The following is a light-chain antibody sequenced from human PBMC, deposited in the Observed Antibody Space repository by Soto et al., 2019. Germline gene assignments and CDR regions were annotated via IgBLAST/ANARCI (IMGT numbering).Light chain of an antibody. J-gene: IGLJ1*01. V-gene: IGLV2-11*01. CDR1: SSDVGGYNY. CDR2: AVS. CDR3: CSYAGSYV. Sequence: QSALTQPRSVSGSPGQSVTISCTGTSSDVGGYNYVSWYQQHPGKAPKLMIYAVSKRPSGVPDSFSGSKSGNTASLTISGLQAEDEADYYCCSYAGSYVFGTGTKLTVL.